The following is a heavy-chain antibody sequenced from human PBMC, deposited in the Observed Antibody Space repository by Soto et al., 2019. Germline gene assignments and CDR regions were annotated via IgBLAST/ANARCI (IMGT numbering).Heavy chain of an antibody. J-gene: IGHJ5*02. CDR1: GYTFTSYG. CDR2: ISAYNGNT. D-gene: IGHD6-19*01. V-gene: IGHV1-18*01. Sequence: GASVKVSCKASGYTFTSYGISWVRQAPGQGLEWMGWISAYNGNTDYAQKLQGRVTMTTDTSTSTAYMELRSLRSDDTAVYYCARGDLIAVAGNNWFDPWGQGTLVTVSS. CDR3: ARGDLIAVAGNNWFDP.